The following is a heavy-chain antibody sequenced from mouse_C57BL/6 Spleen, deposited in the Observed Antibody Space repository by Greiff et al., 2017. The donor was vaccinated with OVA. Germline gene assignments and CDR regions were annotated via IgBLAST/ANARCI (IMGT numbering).Heavy chain of an antibody. CDR1: GYSFTGYY. CDR3: ARGATVVPYAMDY. J-gene: IGHJ4*01. Sequence: VQLKESGPELVKPGASVKISCKASGYSFTGYYMNWVKQSPEKSLEWIGEINPSTGGTTYNQKFKAKATLTVDKSSSTAYMQLKSLTSEDSAVYYCARGATVVPYAMDYWGQGTSVTVSS. V-gene: IGHV1-42*01. D-gene: IGHD1-1*01. CDR2: INPSTGGT.